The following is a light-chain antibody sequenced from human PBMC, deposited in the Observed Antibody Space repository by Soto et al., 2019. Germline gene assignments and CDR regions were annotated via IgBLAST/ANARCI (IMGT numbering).Light chain of an antibody. CDR2: DIF. CDR1: QSVRSD. J-gene: IGKJ4*01. CDR3: QQYNSWPLT. V-gene: IGKV3-15*01. Sequence: EIVMTHSQDPLSVSPGERATLSCRASQSVRSDLAWYQQKPGQAPRLVIYDIFTSATGVPTRSSGSGSGTEFTLTISSLQSEDFAVYYCQQYNSWPLTFGGGTKVDIK.